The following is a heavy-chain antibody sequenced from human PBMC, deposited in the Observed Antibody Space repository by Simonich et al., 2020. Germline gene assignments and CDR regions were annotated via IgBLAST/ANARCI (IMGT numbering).Heavy chain of an antibody. CDR1: GYTFTSYG. CDR2: VRAYNGNT. D-gene: IGHD2-15*01. V-gene: IGHV1-18*01. Sequence: QVQLVQSGAEVKKPGASVKVSCKASGYTFTSYGISWVRQAPGQGLEWMGWVRAYNGNTNYARKIQGRGTMTTDTSTSTAYMELRSLRSDDTAVYYCARDSRGTWWYYYFDYWGQGTLVTVSS. CDR3: ARDSRGTWWYYYFDY. J-gene: IGHJ4*02.